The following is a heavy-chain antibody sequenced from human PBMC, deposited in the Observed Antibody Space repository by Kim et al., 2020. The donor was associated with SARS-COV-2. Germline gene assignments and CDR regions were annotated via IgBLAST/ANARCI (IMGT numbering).Heavy chain of an antibody. CDR2: IYYSGST. CDR1: GGSISSGDYY. CDR3: ARVGFFERGEYYFDY. D-gene: IGHD3-3*02. Sequence: SETLSLTCTVSGGSISSGDYYWSWIRQPPGKGLEWIGYIYYSGSTYYNPSLKSRVTISVDTSKNQFSLKLSSVTAADTAVYYCARVGFFERGEYYFDYWGQGTLVTVSS. V-gene: IGHV4-30-4*01. J-gene: IGHJ4*02.